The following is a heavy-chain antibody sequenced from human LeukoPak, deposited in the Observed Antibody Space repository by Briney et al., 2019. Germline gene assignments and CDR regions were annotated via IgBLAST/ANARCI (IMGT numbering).Heavy chain of an antibody. V-gene: IGHV3-74*01. CDR1: GFTFANTW. Sequence: GGSLRLSCAASGFTFANTWMHWVRQAPGKGLVWLSLINSDGSTTNYADSVKGRFTISRDNAKNTVYLQMNSLRAEDTAVYYCAIGGTYGSGSWGQGTLVTVSS. J-gene: IGHJ4*02. CDR2: INSDGSTT. CDR3: AIGGTYGSGS. D-gene: IGHD3-10*01.